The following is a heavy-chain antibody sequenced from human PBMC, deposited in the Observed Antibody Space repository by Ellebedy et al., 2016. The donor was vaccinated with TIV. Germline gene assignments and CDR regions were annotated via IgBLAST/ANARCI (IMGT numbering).Heavy chain of an antibody. Sequence: GGSLRLSCAASGFTFSSYSMNWVRQAPGKGLEWVSSISSSSSYIYYADSVKGRFTISRDNAKNSLYLQMNSLRAEDTAVYYCARDRSIVGATTFDYWGQGTLVTVSS. CDR2: ISSSSSYI. D-gene: IGHD1-26*01. CDR3: ARDRSIVGATTFDY. V-gene: IGHV3-21*01. J-gene: IGHJ4*02. CDR1: GFTFSSYS.